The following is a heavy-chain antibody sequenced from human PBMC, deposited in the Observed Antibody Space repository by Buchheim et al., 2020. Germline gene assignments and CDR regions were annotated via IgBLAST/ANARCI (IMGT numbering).Heavy chain of an antibody. D-gene: IGHD6-6*01. CDR2: ISYDGSNK. CDR3: AKDYSSSSWLRYFDY. Sequence: QVQLVESGGGVVQPGRSLRLSCAASGFTFSSYGMHWVRQAPGKGLEWVAVISYDGSNKYYADSVKGRFTISRDNSKNTLYLQMNSLRAEDTAVYYCAKDYSSSSWLRYFDYWGQGTL. CDR1: GFTFSSYG. V-gene: IGHV3-30*18. J-gene: IGHJ4*02.